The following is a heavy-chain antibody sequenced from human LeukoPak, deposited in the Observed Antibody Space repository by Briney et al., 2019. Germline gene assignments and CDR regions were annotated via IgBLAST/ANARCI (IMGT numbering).Heavy chain of an antibody. J-gene: IGHJ6*02. Sequence: ASVKVSCKASGYTFTSYGISWVRQAPGQGLEWMGWINAYNGNTNYAQKLQGRVTMTTDTSTSTAYMELRSLRSDDTAVYYCASDGPKYSSGWYYYYYGMDVWGQGTTVTVSS. CDR2: INAYNGNT. V-gene: IGHV1-18*01. D-gene: IGHD6-19*01. CDR3: ASDGPKYSSGWYYYYYGMDV. CDR1: GYTFTSYG.